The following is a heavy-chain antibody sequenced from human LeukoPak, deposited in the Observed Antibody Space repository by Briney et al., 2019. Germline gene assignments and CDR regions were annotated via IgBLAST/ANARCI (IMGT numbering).Heavy chain of an antibody. CDR3: ARDRSPIAADGMDV. Sequence: PGETLRLSCAASGFTFSSYSMNWVRKAPGKGREWVSFISTGSSYIYYADSVKGRFTISRDNAKTSLYLQMNSLRAEDTAVFYCARDRSPIAADGMDVWGRGTTVTVSS. CDR1: GFTFSSYS. J-gene: IGHJ6*02. CDR2: ISTGSSYI. D-gene: IGHD6-25*01. V-gene: IGHV3-21*01.